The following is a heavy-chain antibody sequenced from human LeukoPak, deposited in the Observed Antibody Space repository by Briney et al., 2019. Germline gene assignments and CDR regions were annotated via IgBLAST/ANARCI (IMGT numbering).Heavy chain of an antibody. V-gene: IGHV3-23*01. CDR1: GFTFCSYS. CDR2: ISGSGGST. D-gene: IGHD2-21*02. Sequence: GGSLRLSCAASGFTFCSYSMNWVRQAPGKGLEWVSSISGSGGSTYYADSVKGRLTISRDNSKNTLYLQMNSLRAEDTAVYYRAKDIVVVTSGSNAFDIWGQGTMVTVSS. CDR3: AKDIVVVTSGSNAFDI. J-gene: IGHJ3*02.